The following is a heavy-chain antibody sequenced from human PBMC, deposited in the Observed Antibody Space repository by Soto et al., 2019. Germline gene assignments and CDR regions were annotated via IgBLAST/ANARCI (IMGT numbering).Heavy chain of an antibody. V-gene: IGHV3-23*01. Sequence: GGSLRLSWAASGFTFSSDAMSWGRQAPGKGLEWVSAISGSGGSTYYADSVKGRFTISRDNSKNTLYLQMNSLRAEDTAVYYCAKVYYYDSSGYLDYWGQGPLVT. J-gene: IGHJ4*02. D-gene: IGHD3-22*01. CDR3: AKVYYYDSSGYLDY. CDR2: ISGSGGST. CDR1: GFTFSSDA.